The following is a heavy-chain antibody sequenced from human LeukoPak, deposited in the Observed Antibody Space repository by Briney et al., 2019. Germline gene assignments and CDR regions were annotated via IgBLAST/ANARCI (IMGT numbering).Heavy chain of an antibody. CDR1: GFTFSDYY. Sequence: GWSLRLSCAASGFTFSDYYMSWIRQAPGRGLEWISYISSSGTTIYYTDSVKGRFTISRDNAKNSLYLQMSSLTAEDTAVYYCARETGSSGRPQFFQHWGQGTLVTVSS. CDR2: ISSSGTTI. V-gene: IGHV3-11*01. D-gene: IGHD6-19*01. J-gene: IGHJ1*01. CDR3: ARETGSSGRPQFFQH.